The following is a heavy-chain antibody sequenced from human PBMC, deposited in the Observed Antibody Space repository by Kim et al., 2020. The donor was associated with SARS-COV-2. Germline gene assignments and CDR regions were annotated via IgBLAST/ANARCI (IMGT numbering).Heavy chain of an antibody. Sequence: GGSLRLSCTTSGFTFFGHAMSWVRQAPGKWLEWVSSIDGSDGTTYYVDSVKGRFSISRDDSRNTLYSQMSALRADDTATYYCLKGGWGWIWDYWGQGTLVTVSS. J-gene: IGHJ4*02. CDR1: GFTFFGHA. V-gene: IGHV3-23*01. CDR2: IDGSDGTT. D-gene: IGHD2-21*01. CDR3: LKGGWGWIWDY.